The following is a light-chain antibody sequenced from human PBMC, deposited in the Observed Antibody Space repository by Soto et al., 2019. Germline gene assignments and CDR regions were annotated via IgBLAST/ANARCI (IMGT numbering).Light chain of an antibody. V-gene: IGKV4-1*01. CDR3: QQYYTTPLT. J-gene: IGKJ2*01. Sequence: DIVMTQSPDSLAVSLGERATINCKSSQSVLYSSSNKNYLAWYQQKPGQPPNLLIYWASTRESGVPDRFSGRGSGTDFTLTISSLQAEDVAVYSCQQYYTTPLTFGQGTKLEIK. CDR1: QSVLYSSSNKNY. CDR2: WAS.